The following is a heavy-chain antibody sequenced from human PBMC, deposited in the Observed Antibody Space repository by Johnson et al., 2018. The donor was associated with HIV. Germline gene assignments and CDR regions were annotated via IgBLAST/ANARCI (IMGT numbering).Heavy chain of an antibody. CDR1: GFTFSSYA. Sequence: QMQLVESGGGVVQPGRSLRLSCAASGFTFSSYAMHWVRQAPGKGLEWVAVISYDGSNKYYADSVKGRFTISRDNSKNTRYLQMNSRITYDTAVYYCAKDFGSSSWHACDVWGQGTMVTVAS. CDR3: AKDFGSSSWHACDV. V-gene: IGHV3-30-3*01. J-gene: IGHJ3*01. D-gene: IGHD6-13*01. CDR2: ISYDGSNK.